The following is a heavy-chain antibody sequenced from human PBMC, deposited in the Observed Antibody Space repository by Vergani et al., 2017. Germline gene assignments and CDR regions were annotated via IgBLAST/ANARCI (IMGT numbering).Heavy chain of an antibody. D-gene: IGHD3-10*01. Sequence: QGRLVQSGAEVKKPGASVKVSCKASGYTFTDSYMHWVRQAPGQGLEWMGWINPNSGATKYSPKFQGRVTLTRDTSISTAFMVLSSLRSNEPAVFYCASSDVRGGQSYDYWGQGTLVTVSS. CDR1: GYTFTDSY. J-gene: IGHJ4*02. V-gene: IGHV1-2*02. CDR2: INPNSGAT. CDR3: ASSDVRGGQSYDY.